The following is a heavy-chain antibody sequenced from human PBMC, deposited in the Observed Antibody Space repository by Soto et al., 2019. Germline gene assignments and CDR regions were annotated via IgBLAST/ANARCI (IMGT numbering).Heavy chain of an antibody. CDR1: GGSISSGYY. CDR3: ARVGPWVPYYYDSSPYTFENWFDP. Sequence: SETLSLTCAVSGGSISSGYYWGWLRQPPGKGLEWIGSIYHSGSTYYNPSLNSRVTLSIDMTNNHVSLILNSVTAADTAVYYCARVGPWVPYYYDSSPYTFENWFDPWGQETLVTVSS. CDR2: IYHSGST. J-gene: IGHJ5*02. V-gene: IGHV4-38-2*01. D-gene: IGHD3-22*01.